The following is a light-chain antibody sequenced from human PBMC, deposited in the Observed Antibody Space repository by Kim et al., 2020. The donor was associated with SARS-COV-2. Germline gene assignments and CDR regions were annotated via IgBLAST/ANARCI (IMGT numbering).Light chain of an antibody. CDR3: QQYDRPPVT. CDR2: RAS. CDR1: QRLSSPY. Sequence: SPGETATLSCSASQRLSSPYLAWYQQRHGQAPSLLISRASLRATGVPDRFSGSGSGTDFTLTISRVETEDSAMYYCQQYDRPPVTFGPGTKVDIK. V-gene: IGKV3-20*01. J-gene: IGKJ3*01.